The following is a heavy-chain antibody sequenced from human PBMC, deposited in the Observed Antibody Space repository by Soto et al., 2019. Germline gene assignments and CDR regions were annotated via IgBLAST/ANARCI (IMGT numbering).Heavy chain of an antibody. CDR1: EFTFSNYA. D-gene: IGHD3-22*01. V-gene: IGHV3-23*01. Sequence: PGASLRLSCAASEFTFSNYAMSWVRQAPGKGLEWVSAISYGGGTTYYADSVKGRSTISRDNSKNTLYLQMNSLRAEDTAVYYCAKNPGYYYDSTGYHFDYWGQGTLVTVSS. J-gene: IGHJ4*02. CDR2: ISYGGGTT. CDR3: AKNPGYYYDSTGYHFDY.